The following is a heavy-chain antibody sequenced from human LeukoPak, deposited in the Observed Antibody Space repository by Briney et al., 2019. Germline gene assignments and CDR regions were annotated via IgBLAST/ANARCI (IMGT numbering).Heavy chain of an antibody. CDR3: AKDWGVMKFFDY. CDR2: IRYDGTDK. CDR1: GVTFSSYG. J-gene: IGHJ4*02. D-gene: IGHD3-16*01. Sequence: PGGSLRLSCAASGVTFSSYGMHWGRQAPGKGLEWVAFIRYDGTDKYYADSVKGRFTISRDNSKNTLFLQMNSLRAEDTAVYYCAKDWGVMKFFDYWGRGTLVTVSS. V-gene: IGHV3-30*02.